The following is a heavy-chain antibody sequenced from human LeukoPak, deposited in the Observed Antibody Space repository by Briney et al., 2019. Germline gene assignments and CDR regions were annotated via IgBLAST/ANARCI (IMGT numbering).Heavy chain of an antibody. CDR3: VRGGGVSGYDLLDY. J-gene: IGHJ4*02. D-gene: IGHD5-12*01. CDR2: INQDGSEE. CDR1: GFTFSNYW. Sequence: GGSLRLSCAASGFTFSNYWMTWVRQAPGKGLEWVAHINQDGSEEHYMDSAKARFTISRDNAKNSLSLQMNSLRAEDTAVYYCVRGGGVSGYDLLDYWGQGTLVTVSS. V-gene: IGHV3-7*01.